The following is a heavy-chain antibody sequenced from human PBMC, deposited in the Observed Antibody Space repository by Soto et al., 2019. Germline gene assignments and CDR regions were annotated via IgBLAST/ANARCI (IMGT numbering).Heavy chain of an antibody. J-gene: IGHJ4*02. CDR3: ARTTRGFDY. CDR1: GGSVSSGGYY. D-gene: IGHD3-10*01. V-gene: IGHV4-61*08. Sequence: PSETLSLTCTVSGGSVSSGGYYWSWIRQPPGKGLEWIGYIYYSGSTNYNPSLKSRVTISVDTSKNQFSLKLSSVTAADTAVYYCARTTRGFDYWGQGTLVTVSS. CDR2: IYYSGST.